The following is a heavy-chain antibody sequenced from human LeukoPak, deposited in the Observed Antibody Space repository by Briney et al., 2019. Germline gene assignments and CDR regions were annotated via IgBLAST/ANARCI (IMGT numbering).Heavy chain of an antibody. D-gene: IGHD3-10*01. CDR1: GYTFTGYY. Sequence: ASVKVSCKASGYTFTGYYMHWVRQAPGQGLEWMGWISAYNGNTNYAQKLQGRVTMTTDTSTSTAYMELRSLRSDDTAVYYCARDDYYGSGPDAFDIWGQGTMVTVSS. J-gene: IGHJ3*02. V-gene: IGHV1-18*04. CDR3: ARDDYYGSGPDAFDI. CDR2: ISAYNGNT.